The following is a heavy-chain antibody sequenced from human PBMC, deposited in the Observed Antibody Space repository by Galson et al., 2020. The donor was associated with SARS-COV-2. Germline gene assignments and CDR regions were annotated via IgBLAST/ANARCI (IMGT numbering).Heavy chain of an antibody. V-gene: IGHV1-18*01. CDR2: ISAYNGNT. CDR3: AGDRDIVGATSFDY. Sequence: ASVTVSCKASGYTFTSYGISWVRQAPGQGLEWMGWISAYNGNTNYAQKLQGRVTMTTDTYTSTAYMELRSLRSDDTAVYYCAGDRDIVGATSFDYGGQGTLVTVSS. D-gene: IGHD1-26*01. J-gene: IGHJ4*02. CDR1: GYTFTSYG.